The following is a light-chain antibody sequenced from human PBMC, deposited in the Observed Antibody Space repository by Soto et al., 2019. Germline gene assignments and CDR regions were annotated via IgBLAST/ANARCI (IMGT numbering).Light chain of an antibody. V-gene: IGKV1-27*01. Sequence: EIQMTQSPSSLSASVGERATLTCQASQSVYNNLAWYQQKPGQAPKLLIYAASTLPTGISSRFSGSGSGTEFTLTISSLQPEDFATYYCQKYNSAPLTFGQGTKVEIK. CDR1: QSVYNN. J-gene: IGKJ1*01. CDR3: QKYNSAPLT. CDR2: AAS.